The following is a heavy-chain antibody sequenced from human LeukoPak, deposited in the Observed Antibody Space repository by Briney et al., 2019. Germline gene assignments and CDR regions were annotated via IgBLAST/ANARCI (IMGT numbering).Heavy chain of an antibody. CDR2: IRNDGSII. V-gene: IGHV3-30*02. CDR1: GFTFSSYG. J-gene: IGHJ4*02. Sequence: PGGSLRLSCAASGFTFSSYGMHWIRQAPGKGLEWVAFIRNDGSIIYNADSVKCRFTISRDNSKNTLYLQMNSLRAEDTAVYYCASWPGGWYGEDSWGQGTLVTVSS. D-gene: IGHD6-19*01. CDR3: ASWPGGWYGEDS.